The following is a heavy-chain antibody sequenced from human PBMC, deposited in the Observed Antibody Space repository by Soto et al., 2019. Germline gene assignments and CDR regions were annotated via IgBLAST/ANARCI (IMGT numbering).Heavy chain of an antibody. D-gene: IGHD2-21*02. CDR2: MYNTGST. Sequence: QVQLQESGPGLVKPSETLSLTCTVSGGSISRYYWSWIRQPPGKGLEWIGYMYNTGSTVYNPPFKSRVTISVDTSKNQFSLKVNSVTAADTAVYYCARDLWGYCGTDCYPLDVWGQGTTVTVSS. J-gene: IGHJ6*02. CDR3: ARDLWGYCGTDCYPLDV. V-gene: IGHV4-59*01. CDR1: GGSISRYY.